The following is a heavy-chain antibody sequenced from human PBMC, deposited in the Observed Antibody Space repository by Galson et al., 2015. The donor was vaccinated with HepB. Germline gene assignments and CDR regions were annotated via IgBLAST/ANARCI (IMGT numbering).Heavy chain of an antibody. V-gene: IGHV3-48*01. Sequence: SLRLSCAASGFTFSSYSMNWVRQAPGKGLEWVSYITSSSSTIYYADSVKGRFTISRDNAKNSLFLQMDSLRAEDTAVYYCAKLPATTLWGPGTLVTVSS. J-gene: IGHJ4*02. D-gene: IGHD3-16*01. CDR3: AKLPATTL. CDR2: ITSSSSTI. CDR1: GFTFSSYS.